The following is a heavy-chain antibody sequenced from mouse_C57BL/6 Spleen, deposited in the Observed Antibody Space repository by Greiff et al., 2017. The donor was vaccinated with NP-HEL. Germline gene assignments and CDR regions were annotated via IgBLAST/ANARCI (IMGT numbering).Heavy chain of an antibody. J-gene: IGHJ4*01. D-gene: IGHD1-1*01. CDR2: ISSGGSYT. CDR1: GFTFSSYG. Sequence: EVNLVESGGDLVKPGGSLKLSCAASGFTFSSYGMSWVRQTPDKRLEWVATISSGGSYTYYPDSVKGRFTISRDNAKNTLYLQMSSLKSEDTAMYYCARWTSTVVVPHYYAMDYWGQGTSVTVSS. V-gene: IGHV5-6*01. CDR3: ARWTSTVVVPHYYAMDY.